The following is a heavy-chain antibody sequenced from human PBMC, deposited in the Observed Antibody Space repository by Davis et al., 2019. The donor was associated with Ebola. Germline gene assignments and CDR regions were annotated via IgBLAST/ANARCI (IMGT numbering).Heavy chain of an antibody. V-gene: IGHV3-53*01. CDR1: GFTVSNNY. CDR2: IYRGGTT. Sequence: GESLKISCAASGFTVSNNYMSWVRQAPGKGLEWVSVIYRGGTTYYADSVKGRFTISRDNSRNTLYLQMNSLRAEDTAVYYCAREKNIAAAYPGGYYFDYWGQGTLVTVSS. J-gene: IGHJ4*02. CDR3: AREKNIAAAYPGGYYFDY. D-gene: IGHD6-13*01.